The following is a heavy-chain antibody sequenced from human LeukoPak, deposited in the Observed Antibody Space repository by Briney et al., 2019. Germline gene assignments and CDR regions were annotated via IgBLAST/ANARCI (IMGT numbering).Heavy chain of an antibody. CDR2: ISSSSSYI. CDR3: ALTNYYDSSGYPNFDY. Sequence: GGSLRLSCAASGFTFSSYSMNWVRQAPGKGLEWVSSISSSSSYIYYADSVKGRFTISSDNAKNSLYLQMNSLRAEDTAVYYCALTNYYDSSGYPNFDYWGQGTLVTVSS. CDR1: GFTFSSYS. J-gene: IGHJ4*02. V-gene: IGHV3-21*01. D-gene: IGHD3-22*01.